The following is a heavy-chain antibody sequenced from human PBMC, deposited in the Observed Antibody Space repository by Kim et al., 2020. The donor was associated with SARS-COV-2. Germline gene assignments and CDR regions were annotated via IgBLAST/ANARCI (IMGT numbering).Heavy chain of an antibody. CDR3: ARFEAFEGFGSGMDV. Sequence: SETLSLTCTVSGGSISSGGYYWSWIRQHPGKGLEWIGYIYYSGSTYYNPSLKSRVTISVDTSKNQFSLKLSSVTAADTAVYYCARFEAFEGFGSGMDVWGQGTTVTVSS. D-gene: IGHD3-10*01. CDR1: GGSISSGGYY. J-gene: IGHJ6*02. CDR2: IYYSGST. V-gene: IGHV4-31*03.